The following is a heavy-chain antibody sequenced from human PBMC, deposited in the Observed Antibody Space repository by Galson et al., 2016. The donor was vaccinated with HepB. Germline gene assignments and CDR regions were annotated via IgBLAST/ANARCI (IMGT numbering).Heavy chain of an antibody. V-gene: IGHV3-23*01. Sequence: SLRLSCAASGFTFSSYAMSWVRQAPGKGLEWVSDISDNTAGTKYADSVKGRFTISRDNSKNTVYLQMNSLRGEDTALYYCAKRMSHSYYYAMDIWGQGTLVTVSS. CDR1: GFTFSSYA. J-gene: IGHJ6*02. CDR2: ISDNTAGT. CDR3: AKRMSHSYYYAMDI. D-gene: IGHD2-15*01.